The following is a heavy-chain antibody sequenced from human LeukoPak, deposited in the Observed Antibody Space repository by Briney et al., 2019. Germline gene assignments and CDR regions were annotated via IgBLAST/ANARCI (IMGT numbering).Heavy chain of an antibody. D-gene: IGHD2-15*01. CDR3: VKDLYCSGGSCYY. CDR2: ISHSSSDI. CDR1: GFTFSSYN. J-gene: IGHJ4*02. Sequence: PGGSLRLSCAASGFTFSSYNMNWVRQAPGKGLEWVSSISHSSSDIYYADSVKGRFTVSRDNSKNTLYLQMSSLRAEDTAMYYCVKDLYCSGGSCYYWGQGTLVTVSS. V-gene: IGHV3-21*01.